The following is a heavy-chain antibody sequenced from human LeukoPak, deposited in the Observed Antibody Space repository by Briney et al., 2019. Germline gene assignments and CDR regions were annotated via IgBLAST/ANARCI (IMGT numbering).Heavy chain of an antibody. CDR2: SYYSGST. V-gene: IGHV4-59*01. D-gene: IGHD3-10*01. CDR1: GGSISGYY. Sequence: SETLSLTCTVSGGSISGYYWSWIRQPPGKGLEWIGYSYYSGSTDYNPSLKSRVTISVATSKHQFSLELSSVTAADTAVYHCARGGAFGSGSVYDYWGQGTLVTASS. CDR3: ARGGAFGSGSVYDY. J-gene: IGHJ4*02.